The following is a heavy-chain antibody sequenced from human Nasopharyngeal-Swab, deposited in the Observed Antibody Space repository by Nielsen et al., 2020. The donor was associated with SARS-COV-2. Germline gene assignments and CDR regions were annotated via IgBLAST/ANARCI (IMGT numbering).Heavy chain of an antibody. J-gene: IGHJ5*02. V-gene: IGHV3-23*01. CDR1: GFTFSSYA. CDR2: ISGSGGST. CDR3: AKEGGSSWYEVDP. Sequence: GESLKISCAASGFTFSSYAMSWVRQAPGKGLEWVSAISGSGGSTYYADSVKGRFTISRDNSKNTLFLQMNSLRAEDTAVYYCAKEGGSSWYEVDPWGQGTLVTVSS. D-gene: IGHD6-13*01.